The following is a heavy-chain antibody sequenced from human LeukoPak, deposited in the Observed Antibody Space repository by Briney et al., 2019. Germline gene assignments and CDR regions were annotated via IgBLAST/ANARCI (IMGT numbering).Heavy chain of an antibody. CDR1: GYTFTSYD. D-gene: IGHD2-2*01. J-gene: IGHJ4*02. V-gene: IGHV1-8*01. CDR2: MNPNSGNT. CDR3: ARFSGRYCSSTSCPPRDY. Sequence: GASVKVSCKASGYTFTSYDINWVRQATGQGLEWMGWMNPNSGNTGYAQKFQGRVTMTRNTSISTAYMELSSLRSEDTAVYYCARFSGRYCSSTSCPPRDYWGQGTLVTVSS.